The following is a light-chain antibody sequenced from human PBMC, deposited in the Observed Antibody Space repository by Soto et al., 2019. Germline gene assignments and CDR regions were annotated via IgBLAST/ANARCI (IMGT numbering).Light chain of an antibody. V-gene: IGKV3-20*01. J-gene: IGKJ1*01. CDR1: QSVSSSY. CDR3: QQYCSSPRWT. Sequence: EIVLTQSPGTLSLSPGERATLSCRASQSVSSSYLAWYQQKPGQAPRLLIYGASSRATGIPDRFSGSGSGTDFTLTIRRLEPEDVAVYYCQQYCSSPRWTFGQGTKVESK. CDR2: GAS.